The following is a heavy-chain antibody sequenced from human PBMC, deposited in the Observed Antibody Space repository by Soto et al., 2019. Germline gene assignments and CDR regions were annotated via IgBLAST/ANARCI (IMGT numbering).Heavy chain of an antibody. J-gene: IGHJ6*01. CDR3: ARDCGITMGLPYYYDGLDV. Sequence: QVQLVQSGAEVKKPGSSVKVSCKASGGTFSSYAISWVRQAPGQGLEWMGGIIPIFGTANYAQKFQGRVTITADESTSTAYMERSSLRSEDTAVYYCARDCGITMGLPYYYDGLDVWGQGTTVTVSS. V-gene: IGHV1-69*12. CDR1: GGTFSSYA. CDR2: IIPIFGTA. D-gene: IGHD3-10*01.